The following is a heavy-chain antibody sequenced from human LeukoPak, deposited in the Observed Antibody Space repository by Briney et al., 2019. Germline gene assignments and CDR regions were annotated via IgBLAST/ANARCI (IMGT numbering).Heavy chain of an antibody. Sequence: ASVSVSCTASGYTFTSYGISWVRQAPGQGLEWMGWISAYNGNTNYAQKLQGRVTMTTDTSTSTAYMELRSLRSDDTAVYYCARDDSGSYYYYYYYGMDVWGQGTTVTVSS. D-gene: IGHD1-26*01. J-gene: IGHJ6*02. CDR3: ARDDSGSYYYYYYYGMDV. CDR2: ISAYNGNT. CDR1: GYTFTSYG. V-gene: IGHV1-18*01.